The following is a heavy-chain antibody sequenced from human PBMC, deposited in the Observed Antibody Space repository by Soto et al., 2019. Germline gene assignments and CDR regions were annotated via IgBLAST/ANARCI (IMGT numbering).Heavy chain of an antibody. Sequence: SVQVSCKASGGTFRTNTISWVRQAPGQGLEWMGQIIPVFGTPDYAQRFQDRVTITADESTSTVYMELRSLRFEDTAVHYCARGGVVMHDFYQGLDVWGQGTTVTVSS. D-gene: IGHD3-3*01. CDR2: IIPVFGTP. CDR1: GGTFRTNT. V-gene: IGHV1-69*13. J-gene: IGHJ6*02. CDR3: ARGGVVMHDFYQGLDV.